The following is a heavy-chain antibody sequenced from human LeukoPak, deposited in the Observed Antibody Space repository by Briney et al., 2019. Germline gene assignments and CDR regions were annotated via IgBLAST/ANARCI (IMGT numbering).Heavy chain of an antibody. CDR2: ISGSGDT. D-gene: IGHD4/OR15-4a*01. Sequence: PGGSLRLSCAASGFTFSSYAMGWVRQAPGKGLEWVSAISGSGDTYYADSVKGRFTISRDNSKNTLYLQMNSLRAEDTAVYYCARERRDYGTFDLWGRGTLVIVSA. J-gene: IGHJ2*01. CDR1: GFTFSSYA. CDR3: ARERRDYGTFDL. V-gene: IGHV3-23*01.